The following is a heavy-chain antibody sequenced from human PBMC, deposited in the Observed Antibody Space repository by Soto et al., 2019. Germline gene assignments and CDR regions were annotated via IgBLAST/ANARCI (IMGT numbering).Heavy chain of an antibody. D-gene: IGHD2-15*01. CDR1: GGSISSGGYY. Sequence: PSETLSLTCTVSGGSISSGGYYWSWIRQHPGKGLEWIGYIYYSGSTYYNPSLKSRVTISVDTSKNQFSLKLSSVTAADTAVYYCAEVVVSHRGDWFDPWGQGTLVTVSS. CDR3: AEVVVSHRGDWFDP. J-gene: IGHJ5*02. V-gene: IGHV4-31*03. CDR2: IYYSGST.